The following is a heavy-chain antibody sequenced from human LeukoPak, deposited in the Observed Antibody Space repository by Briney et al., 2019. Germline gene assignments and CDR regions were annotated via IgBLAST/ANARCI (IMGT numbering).Heavy chain of an antibody. Sequence: ASETLSLTCAVYGGSFSGYYWSWIRQPPGKGLEWIGEIDHSGSTNYNPSLKSRVTISVDTSKNQFSLKLSSVTAADTAVYYCARTYNWSDFRFDPWGQGTLVTVSS. V-gene: IGHV4-34*01. J-gene: IGHJ5*02. D-gene: IGHD1-1*01. CDR2: IDHSGST. CDR3: ARTYNWSDFRFDP. CDR1: GGSFSGYY.